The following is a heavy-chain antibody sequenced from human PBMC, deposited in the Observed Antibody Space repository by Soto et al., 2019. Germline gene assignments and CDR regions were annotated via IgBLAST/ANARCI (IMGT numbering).Heavy chain of an antibody. CDR1: GGTFSSYA. J-gene: IGHJ6*02. D-gene: IGHD1-7*01. Sequence: ASVKVSCKASGGTFSSYAISWVRQAPGQGLEWMGGIIPIFGTANYAQKFQGRVTITADESTSTAYMELSSLRSEDTAVYYCARRITGTTGYYYYYYGMDVWGQGTTVTVSS. CDR3: ARRITGTTGYYYYYYGMDV. CDR2: IIPIFGTA. V-gene: IGHV1-69*13.